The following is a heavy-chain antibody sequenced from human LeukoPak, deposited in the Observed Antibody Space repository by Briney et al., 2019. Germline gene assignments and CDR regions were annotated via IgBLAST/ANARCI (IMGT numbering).Heavy chain of an antibody. Sequence: SETLSLTCTVSGGSISSGSYYWSWIRQPAGKGLEWIGRIYTSGSTNYNPSLKSRVTISVDTSKNQFSLKLSSVTAADTAVYYCARDREQQLARGWFYPWGQGTLVTVSS. CDR1: GGSISSGSYY. J-gene: IGHJ5*02. CDR3: ARDREQQLARGWFYP. D-gene: IGHD6-13*01. CDR2: IYTSGST. V-gene: IGHV4-61*02.